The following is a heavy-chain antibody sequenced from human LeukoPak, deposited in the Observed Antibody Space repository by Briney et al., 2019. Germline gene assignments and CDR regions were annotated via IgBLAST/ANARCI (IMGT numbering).Heavy chain of an antibody. D-gene: IGHD6-25*01. Sequence: KAGGSLRLSCTASGFTFSDCDMNWLRQAPGKGLQWVSSISYMGDHRYYADSAKGRFTISRDNAKNSLYLQMDNLRADDTAVYYCGKAFPPLRVAAAGDYWGQGTLVTVSS. CDR2: ISYMGDHR. CDR1: GFTFSDCD. J-gene: IGHJ4*02. V-gene: IGHV3-21*06. CDR3: GKAFPPLRVAAAGDY.